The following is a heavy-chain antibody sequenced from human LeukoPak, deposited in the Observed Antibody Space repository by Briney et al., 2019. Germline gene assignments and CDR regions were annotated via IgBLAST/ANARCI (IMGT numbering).Heavy chain of an antibody. CDR2: IYTSGST. D-gene: IGHD6-13*01. V-gene: IGHV4-4*07. J-gene: IGHJ4*02. CDR1: GGSISSYY. CDR3: ARAPYSSSWMVWGGDYFDY. Sequence: SETLSLTCTVSGGSISSYYWSWIRQPAGKGLEWIGRIYTSGSTDYNPSLKSRVTISVDKSKNQFSLKLSSVTAADTAVYYCARAPYSSSWMVWGGDYFDYWGQGTLVTVSS.